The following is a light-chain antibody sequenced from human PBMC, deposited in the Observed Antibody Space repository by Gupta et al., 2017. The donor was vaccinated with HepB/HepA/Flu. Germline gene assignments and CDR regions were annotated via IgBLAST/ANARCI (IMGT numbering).Light chain of an antibody. CDR1: QSVSSSS. J-gene: IGKJ1*01. CDR3: QQYGSSPWT. CDR2: GAS. Sequence: EIVLTPSPGTLSLSPGERATLSCRASQSVSSSSLAWYQQKPGQAPRLLIYGASSRATGIPDRFSGSGSGTDFTLTISRLEPEDFAVYYCQQYGSSPWTFGQETKVEIK. V-gene: IGKV3-20*01.